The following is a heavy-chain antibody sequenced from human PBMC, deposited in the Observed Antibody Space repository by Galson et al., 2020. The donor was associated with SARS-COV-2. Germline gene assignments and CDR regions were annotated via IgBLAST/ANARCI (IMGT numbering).Heavy chain of an antibody. Sequence: KIGESLKISCKASGYNFNSDWIGWVRQMPGKGLEWMGIIYPGDSETRYSLSFQGQVTMSADKSINIAYLQWSSLKASDTAMYYCARVRSGNYIYDYWGQGTLVTVSS. J-gene: IGHJ4*02. CDR2: IYPGDSET. D-gene: IGHD1-26*01. V-gene: IGHV5-51*01. CDR1: GYNFNSDW. CDR3: ARVRSGNYIYDY.